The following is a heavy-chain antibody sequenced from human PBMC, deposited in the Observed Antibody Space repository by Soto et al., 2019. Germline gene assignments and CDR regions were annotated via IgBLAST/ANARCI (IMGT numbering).Heavy chain of an antibody. CDR2: ISYDGSNK. CDR3: AKGAQYSSSWYRSFYFDY. J-gene: IGHJ4*02. Sequence: GGSLRLSCAASGFTFSSYGMHWVRQAPGKGLEWVAVISYDGSNKYYADSVKGRFTISRDNSKNTLYLQMNSLRAEDTAVYYCAKGAQYSSSWYRSFYFDYWGQGTLVTVSS. CDR1: GFTFSSYG. D-gene: IGHD6-13*01. V-gene: IGHV3-30*18.